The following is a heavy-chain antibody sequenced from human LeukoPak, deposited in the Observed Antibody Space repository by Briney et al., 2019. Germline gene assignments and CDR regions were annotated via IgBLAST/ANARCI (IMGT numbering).Heavy chain of an antibody. Sequence: SETLSLTCTASGCSISSYYWSWIRQPPGKGLEWIGRIYTSSSTNYNPSLKSRVTISVDTSKNQFYLKMSSVTAADTAVYFCARGGPPGYYYDYYMDVWGKGTTVTISS. V-gene: IGHV4-4*07. CDR2: IYTSSST. J-gene: IGHJ6*03. CDR1: GCSISSYY. CDR3: ARGGPPGYYYDYYMDV.